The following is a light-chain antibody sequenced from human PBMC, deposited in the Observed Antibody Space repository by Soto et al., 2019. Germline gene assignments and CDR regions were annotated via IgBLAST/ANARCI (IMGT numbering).Light chain of an antibody. V-gene: IGLV4-69*01. CDR3: QNWGTGIHVV. CDR1: SGHSSYA. Sequence: QLVLTQSPSASASLGASVKLTCTLSSGHSSYAIAWHQRQPEKGPRYLMKLDSDGSHTKGDAIPDRFSGSSSGAERYLTIPRLQFEDWGEYYRQNWGTGIHVVFGGGTKVTVL. J-gene: IGLJ2*01. CDR2: LDSDGSH.